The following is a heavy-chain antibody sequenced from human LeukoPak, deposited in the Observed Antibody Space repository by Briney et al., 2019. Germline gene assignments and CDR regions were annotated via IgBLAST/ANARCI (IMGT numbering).Heavy chain of an antibody. CDR3: AKDGQSFNSMYDYFDS. Sequence: TGGSLRLSCAASGFTFSNSAMSWVRQAPGKGLEWVSSIGGGDTHYADSVKGRFTISRDDSRSTVDLQMSSLRAEDTAVYYCAKDGQSFNSMYDYFDSWGQGTLVTVSS. V-gene: IGHV3-23*01. J-gene: IGHJ4*02. CDR1: GFTFSNSA. CDR2: IGGGDT. D-gene: IGHD2-8*01.